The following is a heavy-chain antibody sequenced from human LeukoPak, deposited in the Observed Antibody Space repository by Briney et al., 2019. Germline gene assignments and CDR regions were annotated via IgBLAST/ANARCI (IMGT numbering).Heavy chain of an antibody. D-gene: IGHD5-12*01. Sequence: SETLSLTCAVYGGSFSGYYWSWIRQPPGKGLEWIGEINHSGSTNYNPSLKSRVTISVDTSKNQFSLKLSSVTAADTAVYYCARGAVSGGYDLPTFYYYYYYMDVWGKGTTVTVSS. CDR3: ARGAVSGGYDLPTFYYYYYYMDV. CDR1: GGSFSGYY. CDR2: INHSGST. J-gene: IGHJ6*03. V-gene: IGHV4-34*01.